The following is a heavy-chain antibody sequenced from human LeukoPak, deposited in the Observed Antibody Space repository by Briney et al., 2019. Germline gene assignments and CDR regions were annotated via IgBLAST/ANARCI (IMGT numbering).Heavy chain of an antibody. Sequence: GGSLRLSCAASGFTFTNYAMSWVRQAPGKGLEWVSAISGSGGSTKYPDSVMGRFTISRDNSRDTLYLHMNSLRAEDTAVYYCAKDTTGYSSYWGQGTLVTVSS. CDR3: AKDTTGYSSY. D-gene: IGHD6-13*01. CDR1: GFTFTNYA. V-gene: IGHV3-23*01. J-gene: IGHJ4*02. CDR2: ISGSGGST.